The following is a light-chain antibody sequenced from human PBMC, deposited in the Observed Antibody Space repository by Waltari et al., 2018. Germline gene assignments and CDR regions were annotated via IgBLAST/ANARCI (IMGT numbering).Light chain of an antibody. CDR1: QSVLYSFNNKKY. CDR3: HQYASSPWT. Sequence: DIVMTQSPDSLAVSLGERATINCKSSQSVLYSFNNKKYLAWYQQKPGQPPKLLIYWASARESGVPDRFSGSGSGTDFTLTITSLQAEDVAVYYCHQYASSPWTFGQGTKVEI. V-gene: IGKV4-1*01. J-gene: IGKJ1*01. CDR2: WAS.